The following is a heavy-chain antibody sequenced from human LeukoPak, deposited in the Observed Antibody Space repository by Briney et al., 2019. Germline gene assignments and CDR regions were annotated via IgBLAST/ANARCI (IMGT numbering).Heavy chain of an antibody. CDR2: ISGCGIRT. J-gene: IGHJ3*02. D-gene: IGHD3-22*01. CDR3: AKSWNYYGSSGDDALDI. CDR1: VFTFSDYV. Sequence: GGPLILSCAAAVFTFSDYVMRWGREAPEKVVGWVSGISGCGIRTYYAASGKRRFTICSDNSKHPLFLQMNSLRVEDTAVYYGAKSWNYYGSSGDDALDIWGQGTMVTVSS. V-gene: IGHV3-23*01.